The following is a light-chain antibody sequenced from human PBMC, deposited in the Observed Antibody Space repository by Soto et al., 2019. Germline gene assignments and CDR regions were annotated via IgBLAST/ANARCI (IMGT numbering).Light chain of an antibody. J-gene: IGKJ1*01. V-gene: IGKV3-20*01. CDR1: QSVSSNF. CDR3: QQYGSSPRT. Sequence: EIVLTQSPGTLSLSPGERATLSCRASQSVSSNFLAWYQQKPGQAPRLLIYGASNRATGIPDKFNGSGSGTDFTLTIIRLEPEDFAMYYCQQYGSSPRTFGQGTKVDIK. CDR2: GAS.